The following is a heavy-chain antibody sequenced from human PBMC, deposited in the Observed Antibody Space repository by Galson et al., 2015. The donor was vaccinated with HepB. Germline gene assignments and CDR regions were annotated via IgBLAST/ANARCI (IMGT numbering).Heavy chain of an antibody. CDR2: INPNSGGT. CDR1: GGTFSGYY. D-gene: IGHD3-10*01. V-gene: IGHV1-2*02. CDR3: ARRCGTAICGG. Sequence: SVKVSCKASGGTFSGYYMHWVRQAPGQGLEWMGWINPNSGGTNYAQKFQGRVTMTRDTSISTAYMELSRLRSDDTAVYYCARRCGTAICGGWGQGTLVTVSS. J-gene: IGHJ4*02.